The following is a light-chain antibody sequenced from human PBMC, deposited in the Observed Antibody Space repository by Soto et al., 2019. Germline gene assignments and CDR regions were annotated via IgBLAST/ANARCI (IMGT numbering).Light chain of an antibody. CDR2: DVS. J-gene: IGLJ2*01. V-gene: IGLV2-8*01. CDR1: SSDVGAYNY. Sequence: QSALTQPPSASGSPGQSVTISCTGTSSDVGAYNYVSWYQQHPGKAPKLMIYDVSKRPSGVPYRFSGSKSGNAASLTVSGLQGEDEADYYCQTWGTGFQFFGGGTKLTVL. CDR3: QTWGTGFQF.